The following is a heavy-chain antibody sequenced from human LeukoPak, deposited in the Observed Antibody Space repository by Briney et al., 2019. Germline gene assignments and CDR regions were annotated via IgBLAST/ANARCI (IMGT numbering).Heavy chain of an antibody. V-gene: IGHV3-21*01. CDR2: IASSTNYI. J-gene: IGHJ4*02. CDR3: VRVGYCGSSTCRNYFDY. D-gene: IGHD2-2*01. CDR1: GFPLSGYS. Sequence: GGSLRLSCAASGFPLSGYSMNWVRQAPGKGLEWVSSIASSTNYIYYADSVKGRFTISSDNARNSLYLQMNSLRAEDTAVYYCVRVGYCGSSTCRNYFDYWGQGTLVTVSS.